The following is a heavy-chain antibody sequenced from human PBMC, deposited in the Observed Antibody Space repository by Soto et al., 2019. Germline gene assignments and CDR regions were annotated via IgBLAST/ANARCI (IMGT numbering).Heavy chain of an antibody. CDR3: ARRAGVVVTGSLDNWLEP. CDR1: GDSITSYN. J-gene: IGHJ5*02. D-gene: IGHD2-15*01. V-gene: IGHV4-59*01. Sequence: QVQLQESGPGLVKPSETLSLTCTVSGDSITSYNWNWLRQPPGKALEWIGCVYSSGSTNNNPSHTSRVTRSVDTARNQLSLKVNSVTAADTAMYYCARRAGVVVTGSLDNWLEPWGQGILVTVFS. CDR2: VYSSGST.